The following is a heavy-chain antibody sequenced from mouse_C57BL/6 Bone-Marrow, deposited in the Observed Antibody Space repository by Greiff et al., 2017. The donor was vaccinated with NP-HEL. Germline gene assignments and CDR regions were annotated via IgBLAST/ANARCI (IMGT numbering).Heavy chain of an antibody. CDR2: IHPNSGST. J-gene: IGHJ4*01. CDR3: ARTGRLLLYYAMDY. Sequence: VQLQQPGAELVKPGASVKLSCKASGYTFTSYWMHWVKQRPGQGLEWIGMIHPNSGSTNYNEKFKSKATLTVDKSSSTAYMRLSSLTSEDSAVYYCARTGRLLLYYAMDYWGQGTSVTVSS. V-gene: IGHV1-64*01. CDR1: GYTFTSYW. D-gene: IGHD2-3*01.